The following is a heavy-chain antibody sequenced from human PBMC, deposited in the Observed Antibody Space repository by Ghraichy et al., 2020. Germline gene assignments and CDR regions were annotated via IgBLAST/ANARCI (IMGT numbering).Heavy chain of an antibody. CDR3: ARGGASHFDY. CDR1: GFSFFTYA. D-gene: IGHD4/OR15-4a*01. Sequence: GGSLRLSCAASGFSFFTYAMTWVRQAPGRGLGWVSGISGGGGAIYYADAVKGRFTISRDNSKNTLDLQMNSLRGEDAAIYYCARGGASHFDYWGQGTLVTVSS. J-gene: IGHJ4*02. V-gene: IGHV3-23*01. CDR2: ISGGGGAI.